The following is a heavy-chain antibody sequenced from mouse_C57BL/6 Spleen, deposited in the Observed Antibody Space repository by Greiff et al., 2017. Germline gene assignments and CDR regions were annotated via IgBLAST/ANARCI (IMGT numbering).Heavy chain of an antibody. CDR3: ARKAIYYYGSSYDYAMDY. D-gene: IGHD1-1*01. V-gene: IGHV2-9-1*01. CDR1: GFSLTSYA. J-gene: IGHJ4*01. Sequence: VQVVESGPGLVAPSQSLSITCTVSGFSLTSYAISWVRQPPGKGLEWLGVIWTGGGTNYNSALKSRLSISKDNSKSQVFLKMNSLQTDDTARYYCARKAIYYYGSSYDYAMDYWGQGTSVTVSS. CDR2: IWTGGGT.